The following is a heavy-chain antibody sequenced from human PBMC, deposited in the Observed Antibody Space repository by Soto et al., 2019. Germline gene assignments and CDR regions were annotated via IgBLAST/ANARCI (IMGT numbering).Heavy chain of an antibody. CDR1: GGSISSGGYY. V-gene: IGHV4-31*03. J-gene: IGHJ6*02. Sequence: SETLSLTCTVSGGSISSGGYYWSWIRQHPGKGLEWIGYIYYSGSTYYNPSLKSRVTISVDTSKNQFSLKLSSVTAADTAVYYCARDGRFLEWSGYYYYGMDVWGQGTTVTVSS. D-gene: IGHD3-3*01. CDR3: ARDGRFLEWSGYYYYGMDV. CDR2: IYYSGST.